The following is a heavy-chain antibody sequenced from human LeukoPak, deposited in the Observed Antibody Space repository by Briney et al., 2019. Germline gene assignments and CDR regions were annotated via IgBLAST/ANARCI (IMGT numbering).Heavy chain of an antibody. Sequence: SLRLSCAASGFTFDDYAMHWVRQAPGKGLEWVSGISWNSGSIGYADSVKGRFTISRDNAKNSLYLQMNSLRAEDTAVYYCARGIAARRYYFDYWGQGTLVTVSS. CDR1: GFTFDDYA. V-gene: IGHV3-9*01. J-gene: IGHJ4*02. CDR2: ISWNSGSI. D-gene: IGHD6-6*01. CDR3: ARGIAARRYYFDY.